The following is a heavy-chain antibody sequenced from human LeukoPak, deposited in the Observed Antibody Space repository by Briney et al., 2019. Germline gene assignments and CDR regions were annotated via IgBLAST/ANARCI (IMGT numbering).Heavy chain of an antibody. V-gene: IGHV3-74*01. CDR2: IDTDGSSA. CDR1: GFTFSDYW. Sequence: GSLRLSCAASGFTFSDYWMHWVRQAPGKGLVWVSRIDTDGSSATYADSVKGRFTISRDNAKNTVYLQMNSLRVEDTGVYSCASALTTVTPHFHYWGQGTLVTVSS. J-gene: IGHJ4*02. D-gene: IGHD4-17*01. CDR3: ASALTTVTPHFHY.